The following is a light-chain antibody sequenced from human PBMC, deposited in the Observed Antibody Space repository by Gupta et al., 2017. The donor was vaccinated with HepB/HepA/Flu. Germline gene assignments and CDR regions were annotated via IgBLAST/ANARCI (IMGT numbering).Light chain of an antibody. V-gene: IGLV3-25*03. Sequence: SYELTQPPSVSVSPGQTARITCSGDALPKQYAYWYQQKPGQAPVLVIYKDSERPSGIPERFSGSSSGTTVTLTISGGQAEDEADYYCQSADSSGVVFGGGTKLTVL. CDR1: ALPKQY. CDR2: KDS. J-gene: IGLJ2*01. CDR3: QSADSSGVV.